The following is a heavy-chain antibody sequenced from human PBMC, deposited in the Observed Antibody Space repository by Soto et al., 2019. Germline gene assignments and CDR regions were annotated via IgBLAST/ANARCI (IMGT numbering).Heavy chain of an antibody. CDR3: ARGPNFDTAPSGYGMDV. CDR1: GGSFSGYY. Sequence: SETLSLTCAVYGGSFSGYYWSWIRQPPGKGLEWIGEINHSGSTNYNPSLKSRVTISVDTSKNQFSLKLISVTAADTAVYYCARGPNFDTAPSGYGMDVWGQGTTVTVSS. V-gene: IGHV4-34*01. CDR2: INHSGST. D-gene: IGHD5-18*01. J-gene: IGHJ6*02.